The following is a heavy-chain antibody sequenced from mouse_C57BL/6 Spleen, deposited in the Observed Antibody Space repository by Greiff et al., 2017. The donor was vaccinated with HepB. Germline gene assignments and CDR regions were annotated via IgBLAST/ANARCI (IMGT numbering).Heavy chain of an antibody. Sequence: QVQLQQSGAELVKPGASVKLSCKASGYTFTSYWMQRVKQRPGQGLEWIGEIDPSDSYTNYNQKFKGKATLTVDTSSSTAYMQLSSLTSEDSAVYYCASCYGSSYDYAMDYWGQGTSVTVSS. J-gene: IGHJ4*01. D-gene: IGHD1-1*01. CDR2: IDPSDSYT. CDR1: GYTFTSYW. CDR3: ASCYGSSYDYAMDY. V-gene: IGHV1-50*01.